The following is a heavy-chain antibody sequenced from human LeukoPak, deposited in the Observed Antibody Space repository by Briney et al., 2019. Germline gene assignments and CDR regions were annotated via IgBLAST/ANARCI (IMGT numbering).Heavy chain of an antibody. CDR1: GDSVSRSSYY. Sequence: SETLSLTCTLSGDSVSRSSYYWDWIRQPPGKGLEWRGSINYSESTYYNPSLQSRVAISVDTSKNRLSLRVSSGTAADTAIYYCATRRGNELLGYWGQGTLVTVSS. D-gene: IGHD1-26*01. V-gene: IGHV4-39*07. CDR3: ATRRGNELLGY. CDR2: INYSEST. J-gene: IGHJ4*02.